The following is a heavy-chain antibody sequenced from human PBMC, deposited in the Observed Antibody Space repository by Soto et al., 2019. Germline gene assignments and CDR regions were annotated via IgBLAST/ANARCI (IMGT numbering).Heavy chain of an antibody. CDR2: IYPGDSDT. D-gene: IGHD3-10*01. CDR1: GYSFSRYW. V-gene: IGHV5-51*01. Sequence: GGSLKISCKGSGYSFSRYWIGWGGPMPRKSLEGMGIIYPGDSDTRYSPSFQGQVTISADKSISTAYLQWSSLKASDTAMYYCARHGSSGTFSYYYYYYGMDVWGQGTTVTVSS. CDR3: ARHGSSGTFSYYYYYYGMDV. J-gene: IGHJ6*02.